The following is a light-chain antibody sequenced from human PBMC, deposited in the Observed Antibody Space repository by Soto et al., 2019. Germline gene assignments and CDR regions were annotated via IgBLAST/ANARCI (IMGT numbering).Light chain of an antibody. J-gene: IGKJ1*01. V-gene: IGKV1-5*03. Sequence: DIQMARSPSTLSGSVGDRVTITCRPSQTISSWLAWYQQKPGKAPKLLIYRASTLKSGVPSRFSGSGSGTQFTLSISRLQPDDFATYYCQHYNSYSEAFGQGTKVDIK. CDR1: QTISSW. CDR3: QHYNSYSEA. CDR2: RAS.